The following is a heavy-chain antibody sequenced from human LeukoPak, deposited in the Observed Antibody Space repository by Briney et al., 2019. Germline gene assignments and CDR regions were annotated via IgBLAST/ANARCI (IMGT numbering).Heavy chain of an antibody. CDR1: GFTFSSYG. CDR2: ISWDGGST. D-gene: IGHD2-15*01. J-gene: IGHJ6*03. CDR3: AKDHVVADRPGYYYYYYMDV. Sequence: GGTLRLSCAASGFTFSSYGMSWVRQAPGKGLEWVSLISWDGGSTYYADSVKGRFTISRDNSKNSLYLQMNSLRAEDTALYYCAKDHVVADRPGYYYYYYMDVWGKGTTVTVSS. V-gene: IGHV3-43D*03.